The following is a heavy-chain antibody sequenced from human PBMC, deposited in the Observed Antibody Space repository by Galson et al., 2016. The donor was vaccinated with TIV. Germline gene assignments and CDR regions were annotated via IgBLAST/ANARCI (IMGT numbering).Heavy chain of an antibody. D-gene: IGHD4-11*01. Sequence: ETLSLTCTVSDDSITSFYWSWIRQPPGKGLEWIGDIYYSGTTNYNPSLKSRVTVSLDTSKNQFSLKLTSVTAADTAVYYCARHDYVNSAGLGRYGMDVWGQGTTVTVSS. J-gene: IGHJ6*02. CDR2: IYYSGTT. CDR3: ARHDYVNSAGLGRYGMDV. V-gene: IGHV4-59*08. CDR1: DDSITSFY.